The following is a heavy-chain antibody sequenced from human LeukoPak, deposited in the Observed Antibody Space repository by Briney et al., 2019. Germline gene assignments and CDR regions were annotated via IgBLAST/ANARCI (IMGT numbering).Heavy chain of an antibody. Sequence: GGSLRLSCVASGFTVSSNYMSWVRQAPGKGLERVSVIYSGGSTYYADSVKGRFTISRDNSKNTLYLQMNSLRAEDTAVYYCAGDSGTVDDYWGQGTLVTVSS. J-gene: IGHJ4*02. CDR2: IYSGGST. V-gene: IGHV3-53*01. CDR3: AGDSGTVDDY. D-gene: IGHD5-24*01. CDR1: GFTVSSNY.